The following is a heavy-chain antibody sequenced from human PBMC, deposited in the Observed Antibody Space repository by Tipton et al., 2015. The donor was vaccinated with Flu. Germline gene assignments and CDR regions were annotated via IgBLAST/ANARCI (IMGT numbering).Heavy chain of an antibody. CDR3: TRYCSGGSCYSGDYYYHYGMDV. Sequence: SLRLSCAASGFPFSGHWMSWVRQAPGKGLEWVANIKEDGSERSYVDSVKGRFTISRDNAKDSLYLQMNSLRAEDTAVYYCTRYCSGGSCYSGDYYYHYGMDVWGQGTTVTVSS. CDR1: GFPFSGHW. D-gene: IGHD2-15*01. J-gene: IGHJ6*02. V-gene: IGHV3-7*01. CDR2: IKEDGSER.